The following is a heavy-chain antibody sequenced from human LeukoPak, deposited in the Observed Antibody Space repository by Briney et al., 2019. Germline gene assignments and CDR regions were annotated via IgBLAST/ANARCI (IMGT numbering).Heavy chain of an antibody. J-gene: IGHJ4*02. CDR1: GGTFSSYA. CDR2: IIPILGIA. Sequence: SVNVSCKASGGTFSSYAISWVRQAPGQGLEWMGRIIPILGIANYAQKFQGRVTITADKSTSTAYMELSSLRSEDTAVYYCAREGDSSGYYYDYWGQGTLVTVSS. CDR3: AREGDSSGYYYDY. V-gene: IGHV1-69*04. D-gene: IGHD3-22*01.